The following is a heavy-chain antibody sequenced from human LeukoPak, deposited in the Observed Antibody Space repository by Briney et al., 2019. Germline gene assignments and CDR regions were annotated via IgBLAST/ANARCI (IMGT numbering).Heavy chain of an antibody. CDR2: ISSSSSYI. J-gene: IGHJ4*02. Sequence: GGSLRLSCAASGFTFSSHRMNWVRRAPGKGLEWVSSISSSSSYIYYADSVKGRFTISRDNAKNSLYLQMNSLRAEDTAVYYCAREGSGVAGHFDYWGQGTLVTVSS. V-gene: IGHV3-21*01. CDR1: GFTFSSHR. D-gene: IGHD6-19*01. CDR3: AREGSGVAGHFDY.